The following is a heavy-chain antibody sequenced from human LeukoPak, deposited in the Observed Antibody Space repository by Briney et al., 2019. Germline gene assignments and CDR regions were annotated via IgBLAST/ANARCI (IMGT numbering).Heavy chain of an antibody. CDR1: GGSFSGYY. Sequence: SETLSLTCAVYGGSFSGYYWSWIRQPPGKGLEWIGEINHSGSTNYNPSLKSRVTISVDTSKNQFSLKLSPVTAADTAVYYCARRGYYDSSGYYRLYYFDYWGQGTLVTVSS. D-gene: IGHD3-22*01. CDR2: INHSGST. V-gene: IGHV4-34*01. CDR3: ARRGYYDSSGYYRLYYFDY. J-gene: IGHJ4*02.